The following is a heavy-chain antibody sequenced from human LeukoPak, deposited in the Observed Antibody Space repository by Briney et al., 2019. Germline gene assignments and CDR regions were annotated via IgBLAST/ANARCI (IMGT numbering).Heavy chain of an antibody. V-gene: IGHV4-4*02. CDR2: IYHSGST. CDR3: AMGLAWKLDY. J-gene: IGHJ4*02. Sequence: PSETLSLTCAVSGDSINNNNWWSWVRQSPGKGLEWIGEIYHSGSTNYNPSLKSRVTISVDKSKNQFSLKLSSVIAADTAVYYCAMGLAWKLDYWGQGTLVTVSS. D-gene: IGHD4-23*01. CDR1: GDSINNNNW.